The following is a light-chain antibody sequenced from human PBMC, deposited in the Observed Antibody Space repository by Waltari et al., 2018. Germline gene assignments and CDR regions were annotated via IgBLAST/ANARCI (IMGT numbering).Light chain of an antibody. V-gene: IGLV4-69*01. CDR1: CGHSSNI. J-gene: IGLJ3*02. Sequence: LVLTQSPSAPASLGASVKLPCTLRCGHSSNIAASPQQQPEKGPRFLMKVNSDGSHSKGDEIPDRFSGSSSGAERYLTISSVQSEDEADYYCQTGGHGTWVFGGGTKLTVL. CDR2: VNSDGSH. CDR3: QTGGHGTWV.